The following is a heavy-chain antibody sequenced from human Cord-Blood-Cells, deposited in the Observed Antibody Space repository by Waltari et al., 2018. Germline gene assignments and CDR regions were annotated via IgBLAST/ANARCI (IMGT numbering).Heavy chain of an antibody. Sequence: QVQLQESGPGLVKPSETLSLTCTVSGGSVSSGSYYWSWIRQPPGKGLEWIGYIYYSGSTNYNPSRKSRVTISVDTSKNQFSLKLSSVTAADTAVYYCARGIVTHDAFDIWGQGTMVTVSS. D-gene: IGHD3-9*01. J-gene: IGHJ3*02. V-gene: IGHV4-61*01. CDR3: ARGIVTHDAFDI. CDR2: IYYSGST. CDR1: GGSVSSGSYY.